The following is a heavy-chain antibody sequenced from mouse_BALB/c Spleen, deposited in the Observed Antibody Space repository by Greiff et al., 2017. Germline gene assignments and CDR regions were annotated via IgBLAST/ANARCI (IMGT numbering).Heavy chain of an antibody. CDR3: ARDLGLRRYYAMDY. D-gene: IGHD2-4*01. CDR1: GFSLTGYG. V-gene: IGHV2-6-7*01. J-gene: IGHJ4*01. Sequence: VQGVESGPGLVAPSQSLSITCTVSGFSLTGYGVNWVRQPPGKGLEWLGMIWGDGSTDYNSALKSRLSISKDNSKSQVFLKMNSLQTDDTARYYCARDLGLRRYYAMDYWGQGTSVTVSS. CDR2: IWGDGST.